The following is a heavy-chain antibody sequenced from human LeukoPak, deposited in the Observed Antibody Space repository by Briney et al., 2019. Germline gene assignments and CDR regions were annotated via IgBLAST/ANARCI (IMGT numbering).Heavy chain of an antibody. V-gene: IGHV3-64D*09. CDR3: MRQREDILTGYSYFDY. D-gene: IGHD3-9*01. J-gene: IGHJ4*02. CDR1: GFTFSSYA. Sequence: GGSLRLSCSASGFTFSSYAMHWVRQAPRKGLEYVSAISSNGGSTYYADSVKGRFTISRDNSKNTLYLQMSSLRAEDTAVYYCMRQREDILTGYSYFDYWGQGTLVTVSS. CDR2: ISSNGGST.